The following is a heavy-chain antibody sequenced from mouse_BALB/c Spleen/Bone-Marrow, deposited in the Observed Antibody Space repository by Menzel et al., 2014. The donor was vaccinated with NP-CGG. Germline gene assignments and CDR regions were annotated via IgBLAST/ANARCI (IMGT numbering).Heavy chain of an antibody. CDR2: INSGGSYS. CDR3: AKRGYGLYAMDY. J-gene: IGHJ4*01. CDR1: GFTFCSYA. Sequence: EVHLVESGGGLVKPGGSLKLSCAASGFTFCSYAMSWVRQTPEKRLEWVATINSGGSYSYYPDSVKGRFTISRDNAKNTLYVQMSSLRSEDTAMYYCAKRGYGLYAMDYWGQGTSVTVSS. V-gene: IGHV5-9-3*01. D-gene: IGHD1-1*01.